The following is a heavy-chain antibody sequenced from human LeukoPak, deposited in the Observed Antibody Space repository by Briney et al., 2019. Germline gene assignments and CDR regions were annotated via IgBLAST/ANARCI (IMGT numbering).Heavy chain of an antibody. CDR2: MNPNSGNT. J-gene: IGHJ6*03. V-gene: IGHV1-8*01. Sequence: ASVKVSCKASGYTFTSYDINWVRQATGQGLEWMGWMNPNSGNTGYAQKFQGRVTMTRNTFISTAYMEPSSLRSEDTAVYYCAKRGYSYGLQYYYYYYMDVWGKGTTVTVSS. D-gene: IGHD5-18*01. CDR3: AKRGYSYGLQYYYYYYMDV. CDR1: GYTFTSYD.